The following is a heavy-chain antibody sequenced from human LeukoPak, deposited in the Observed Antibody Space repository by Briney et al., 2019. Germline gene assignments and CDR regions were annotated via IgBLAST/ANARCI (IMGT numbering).Heavy chain of an antibody. J-gene: IGHJ5*02. D-gene: IGHD1-7*01. V-gene: IGHV4-59*12. CDR2: IYYSGST. CDR1: GGSISSYY. CDR3: ARDSGTTGEVKFDP. Sequence: MASETLSLACTVSGGSISSYYWSWIRQPPGKGLEWIGYIYYSGSTNYNPSLESRVTMSLDTSKNHFSLKLRSVTAADTAVYYCARDSGTTGEVKFDPWGQGTLVTVSS.